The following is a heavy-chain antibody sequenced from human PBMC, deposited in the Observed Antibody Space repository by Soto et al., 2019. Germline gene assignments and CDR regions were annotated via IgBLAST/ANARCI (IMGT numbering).Heavy chain of an antibody. Sequence: GGSLRLSCAASGFTFSNAWMSWVRQAPGKGLEWVGRIKSKTDGGTTDYAAPVKGRFTISRDDSKNTLYLQMNSLKTEDTAVYYCTTLDYSNYYYYMDVWGKGTTVTVSS. D-gene: IGHD4-4*01. J-gene: IGHJ6*03. CDR1: GFTFSNAW. V-gene: IGHV3-15*01. CDR3: TTLDYSNYYYYMDV. CDR2: IKSKTDGGTT.